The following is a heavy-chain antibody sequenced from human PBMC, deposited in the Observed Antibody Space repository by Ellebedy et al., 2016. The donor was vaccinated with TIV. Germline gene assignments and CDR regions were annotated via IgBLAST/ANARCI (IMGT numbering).Heavy chain of an antibody. V-gene: IGHV5-10-1*01. CDR1: GYSFTPFW. D-gene: IGHD7-27*01. CDR2: IDAGDSRA. J-gene: IGHJ4*02. CDR3: ARHELGENAAFDY. Sequence: KVSXXGSGYSFTPFWITWVRQMPGKGLEWMGRIDAGDSRANYSPSFQGHVTISTDKSTSIAYLQWSSLRASDTAVYYCARHELGENAAFDYWGQGTQVTVSS.